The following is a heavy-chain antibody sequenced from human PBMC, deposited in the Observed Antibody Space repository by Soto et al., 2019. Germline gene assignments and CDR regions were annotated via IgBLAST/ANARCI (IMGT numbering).Heavy chain of an antibody. V-gene: IGHV5-51*01. CDR3: ERSPRSSPYLDY. CDR1: GYTFSNFW. Sequence: ESLKISCRCSGYTFSNFWIAWVRHLPGKGLEWMVIIYPGYHETRYSPSFHGKVTISADKSINTAYLQWSSLEASDSAFYYCERSPRSSPYLDYWGQGALVTVSS. D-gene: IGHD6-13*01. CDR2: IYPGYHET. J-gene: IGHJ4*02.